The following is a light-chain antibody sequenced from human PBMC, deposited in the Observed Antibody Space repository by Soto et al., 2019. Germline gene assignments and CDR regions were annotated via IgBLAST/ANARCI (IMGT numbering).Light chain of an antibody. J-gene: IGKJ4*01. CDR1: QSISSH. CDR3: QQRPNLPLT. V-gene: IGKV3-11*01. Sequence: EIVLTQSPATLSLSPGERATLSCRASQSISSHLAWYQQKPGQAPRLLMYDVSNRATDIPARFSGSGSGTDFTLTISSLEPEDFAVYYCQQRPNLPLTFGGGTKVEI. CDR2: DVS.